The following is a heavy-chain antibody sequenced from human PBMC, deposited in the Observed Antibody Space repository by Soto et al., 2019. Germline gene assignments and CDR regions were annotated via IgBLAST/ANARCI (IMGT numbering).Heavy chain of an antibody. CDR1: GFTCSSYA. D-gene: IGHD6-19*01. J-gene: IGHJ6*02. CDR2: ISYDGSNK. V-gene: IGHV3-30*18. CDR3: AKHQRAGSGYYYGMDV. Sequence: QVQLVESGGGVVQPGRSLRLSCAASGFTCSSYAMHWVRQAPGKGLEWVAVISYDGSNKYYADSVKGRFTISRDNSKNTLYLQMNSLRPDDTAVYYCAKHQRAGSGYYYGMDVRGQGTTVTVSS.